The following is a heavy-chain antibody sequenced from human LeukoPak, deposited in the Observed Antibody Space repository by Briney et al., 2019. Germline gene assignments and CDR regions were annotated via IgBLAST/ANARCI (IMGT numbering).Heavy chain of an antibody. D-gene: IGHD3-22*01. CDR1: GFTFSSYG. V-gene: IGHV3-30*02. CDR2: IRYDGSNK. Sequence: GGSLRLSCAASGFTFSSYGMHWVRQAPGKGLEWVAFIRYDGSNKYYADSVKGRFTISRDNSKNTLYLQMNSLRAEDTAVYYCARKTYYYDSGDYGWFDPWGQGTLVSVSS. J-gene: IGHJ5*02. CDR3: ARKTYYYDSGDYGWFDP.